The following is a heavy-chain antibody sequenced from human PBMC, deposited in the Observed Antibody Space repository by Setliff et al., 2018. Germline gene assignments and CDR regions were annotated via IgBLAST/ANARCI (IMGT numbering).Heavy chain of an antibody. J-gene: IGHJ4*02. V-gene: IGHV4-59*12. D-gene: IGHD3-22*01. CDR1: GDSMSFSY. CDR2: IYSSGST. Sequence: PSETLSLTCSVSGDSMSFSYWSWIRQPPGKGLEWIGYIYSSGSTYYNPSLKSRVSISVDTSKNQFSLKLSSVTAADTAVYYCARESRYYYDNLGTLDYWGQGTQVTVSS. CDR3: ARESRYYYDNLGTLDY.